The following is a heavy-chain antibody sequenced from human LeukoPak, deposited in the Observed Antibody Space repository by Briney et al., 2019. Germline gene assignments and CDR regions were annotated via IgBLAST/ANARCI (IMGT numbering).Heavy chain of an antibody. V-gene: IGHV4-59*01. CDR1: GGSISSYY. CDR2: IYYGVGT. Sequence: SETLSLTCTVSGGSISSYYWSWIRQTPGEGLEWSGYIYYGVGTNYNPSPKSRVIISVDTSISPFSLKLSSVTGADTAVYYCARSKSGSYYQFSYMDVWGKGTTVTISS. CDR3: ARSKSGSYYQFSYMDV. J-gene: IGHJ6*03. D-gene: IGHD1-26*01.